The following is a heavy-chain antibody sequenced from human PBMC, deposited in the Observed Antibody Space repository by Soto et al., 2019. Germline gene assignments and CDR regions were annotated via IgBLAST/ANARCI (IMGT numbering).Heavy chain of an antibody. CDR2: ISGSGGST. V-gene: IGHV3-23*01. D-gene: IGHD3-16*02. J-gene: IGHJ1*01. CDR1: GFTFSSYA. Sequence: GGPLRLSCAASGFTFSSYARSWVRQAQGKGLEWVSAISGSGGSTYYADSVKGRFTISRDNSKNTLYLQMNSLRAEDTAVYYCAKSIPTRLHLGELSSRGKSFQHWGQGTLVTVSP. CDR3: AKSIPTRLHLGELSSRGKSFQH.